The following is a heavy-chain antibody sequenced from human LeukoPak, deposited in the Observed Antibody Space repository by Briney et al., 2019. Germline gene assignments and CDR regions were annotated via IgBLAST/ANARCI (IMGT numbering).Heavy chain of an antibody. Sequence: SQTLSLTCTVSGGSISSGGYYWSWIRQHPGKGLEWIGYIYYSGSTYYNPSLKSRVTMSVDTSKNQFSLKLSSVTAADTAVYYCARDRAWCSSTDCYQASDYWGQGTLVTVSS. J-gene: IGHJ4*02. CDR2: IYYSGST. CDR1: GGSISSGGYY. CDR3: ARDRAWCSSTDCYQASDY. D-gene: IGHD2-2*01. V-gene: IGHV4-31*03.